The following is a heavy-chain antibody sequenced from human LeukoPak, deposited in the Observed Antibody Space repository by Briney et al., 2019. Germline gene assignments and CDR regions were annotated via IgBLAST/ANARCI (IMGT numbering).Heavy chain of an antibody. D-gene: IGHD1-26*01. CDR2: ISYDGSNK. Sequence: PGRSLRLSCAASGFTFSSYAMHWVRQAPGKGLEWVAVISYDGSNKYYADSVKGRFTISRDNSKNTLYLQMNSLRAEDTAVYYCARDKMGIFVGAKGGTYFDYWGQGTLVTVSS. CDR1: GFTFSSYA. J-gene: IGHJ4*02. V-gene: IGHV3-30-3*01. CDR3: ARDKMGIFVGAKGGTYFDY.